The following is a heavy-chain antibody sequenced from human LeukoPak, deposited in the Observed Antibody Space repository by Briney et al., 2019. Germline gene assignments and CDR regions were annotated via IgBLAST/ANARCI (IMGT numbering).Heavy chain of an antibody. Sequence: PGGSLRLSCAASGFIFSDYWMTWVRQAPGEGLEWVAHIKQDGGEKYFVDSVKGRFTISRDNAKNLVYLQMSSLRAEDTAVYYCARGWNYAFRFDNWGQGTLVTVST. CDR3: ARGWNYAFRFDN. D-gene: IGHD1-7*01. J-gene: IGHJ4*02. CDR1: GFIFSDYW. CDR2: IKQDGGEK. V-gene: IGHV3-7*01.